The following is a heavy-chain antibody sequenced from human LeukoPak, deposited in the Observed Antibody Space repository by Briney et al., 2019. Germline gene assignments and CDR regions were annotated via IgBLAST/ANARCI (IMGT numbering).Heavy chain of an antibody. CDR1: GFTFSSYA. CDR3: ARGRPHGNDY. Sequence: GGSLRLSCAASGFTFSSYAMSWVRQAPGKGLEWVSRIASDGSSTTYADSVKGRFSISRDNAKNTLYLQMNSLRVEDTAVYYCARGRPHGNDYWGQGTLVTVSS. D-gene: IGHD4-23*01. J-gene: IGHJ4*02. V-gene: IGHV3-74*01. CDR2: IASDGSST.